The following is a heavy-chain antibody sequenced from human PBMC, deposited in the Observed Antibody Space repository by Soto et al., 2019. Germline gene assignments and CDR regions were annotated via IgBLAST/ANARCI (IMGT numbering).Heavy chain of an antibody. D-gene: IGHD2-8*01. Sequence: QVQRVQSGAEVKKPGASVKVSCKASGYTFTSYGIGWVRQTPGQGLAWVGWISPYNGNTNYAQKHQGRVTMTIDTSTSSAYMDLRRVRSDDTAVYYCATDSAANSMLEKSGWFVPWVQGTLVTGSS. CDR3: ATDSAANSMLEKSGWFVP. CDR2: ISPYNGNT. J-gene: IGHJ5*02. V-gene: IGHV1-18*01. CDR1: GYTFTSYG.